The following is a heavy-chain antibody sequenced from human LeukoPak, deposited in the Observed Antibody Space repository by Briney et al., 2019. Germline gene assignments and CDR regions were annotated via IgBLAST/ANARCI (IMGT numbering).Heavy chain of an antibody. D-gene: IGHD6-13*01. CDR1: GFTFSSYG. V-gene: IGHV3-30*18. Sequence: PGGSLRLSCAASGFTFSSYGMHWVRQAPGKGLEWVAVISHDGSNKYFADSVKGRFTISRDNSKNTLYVQMNSLRAEDTAVYYCAKDSTSSWYMLDYWGQGTLVTVSS. J-gene: IGHJ4*02. CDR3: AKDSTSSWYMLDY. CDR2: ISHDGSNK.